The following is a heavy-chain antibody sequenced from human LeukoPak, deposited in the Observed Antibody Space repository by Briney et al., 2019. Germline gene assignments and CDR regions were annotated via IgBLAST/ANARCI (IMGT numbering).Heavy chain of an antibody. D-gene: IGHD6-13*01. Sequence: GGSLRLSCAASGFTFSSYGMHWVRQAPGKGLEWVAFIRYDGSNQYYADSVKGRFTISRDNSKNMLYLQMNSLGAEDTAVYYCATSGYSSSWYVSWGQGILVTVSS. CDR3: ATSGYSSSWYVS. V-gene: IGHV3-30*02. CDR2: IRYDGSNQ. J-gene: IGHJ4*02. CDR1: GFTFSSYG.